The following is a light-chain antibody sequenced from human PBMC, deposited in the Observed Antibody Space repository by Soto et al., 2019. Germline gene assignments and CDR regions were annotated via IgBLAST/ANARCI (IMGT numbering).Light chain of an antibody. CDR3: QVWDSSTVV. CDR1: NIGSKN. CDR2: RDS. Sequence: SYELTQPLSVSVALGQTARITCGGNNIGSKNVHWYQQKPGQAPVLVIYRDSNRPSVIPERFSGSNSGNTATLTISRAQAGDEADYYCQVWDSSTVVFGGGTKLTVL. J-gene: IGLJ2*01. V-gene: IGLV3-9*01.